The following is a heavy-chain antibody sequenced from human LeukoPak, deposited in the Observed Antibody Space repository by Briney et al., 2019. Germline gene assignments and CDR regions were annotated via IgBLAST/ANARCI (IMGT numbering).Heavy chain of an antibody. CDR1: GFTSSSYS. D-gene: IGHD3-22*01. V-gene: IGHV3-74*01. J-gene: IGHJ4*02. CDR2: INSDGSST. CDR3: ARTTYYYDSSGYLLAPFDY. Sequence: GGSLRLSCAASGFTSSSYSMNWVRQAPGKGLVWVSRINSDGSSTSYADSVKGRFTISRDNAKNTLYLQMNSLRAEDTAVYYCARTTYYYDSSGYLLAPFDYWGQGTLVTVSS.